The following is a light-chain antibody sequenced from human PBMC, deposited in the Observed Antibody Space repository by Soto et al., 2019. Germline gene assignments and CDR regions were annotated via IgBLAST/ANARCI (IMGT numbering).Light chain of an antibody. CDR1: QRFSSY. V-gene: IGKV3-11*01. J-gene: IGKJ3*01. CDR3: QQRSNWPPFT. CDR2: DAS. Sequence: EIVLTQSPATLSLSPGERATPSCRASQRFSSYLAWYQQKPGQAPRLLIYDASNRATGIPARFSGSGSGTDFTLTISSLEPEDFAVYYCQQRSNWPPFTFGPGTKVDIK.